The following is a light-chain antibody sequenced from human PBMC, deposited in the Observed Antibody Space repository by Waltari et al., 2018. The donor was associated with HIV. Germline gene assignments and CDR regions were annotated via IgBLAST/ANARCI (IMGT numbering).Light chain of an antibody. CDR2: AAS. CDR1: QNINTY. V-gene: IGKV1-39*01. J-gene: IGKJ4*01. CDR3: QQTYSTLALT. Sequence: DIQMTQSPSSLSESVGDRVTITCRASQNINTYLNWYQQQPGKAPRLLIYAASSLQSGVPSRFSGSGSGTEFTLTVRTLQPEDFATYYCQQTYSTLALTFGGGTKVDMK.